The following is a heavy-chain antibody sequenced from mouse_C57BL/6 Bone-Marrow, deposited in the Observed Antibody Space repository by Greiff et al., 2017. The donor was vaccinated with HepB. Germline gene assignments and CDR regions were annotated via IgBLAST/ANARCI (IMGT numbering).Heavy chain of an antibody. D-gene: IGHD1-1*01. CDR3: ASITTVVEYFDV. CDR2: IWSGGST. Sequence: VKVVESGPGLVQPSQSLSITCTVSGFSLTSYGVHWVRQSPGKGLEWLGVIWSGGSTDYNAAFISRLSISKDNSKSQVFFKMNSLQADDTAIYYCASITTVVEYFDVWGTGTTVTVSS. V-gene: IGHV2-2*01. J-gene: IGHJ1*03. CDR1: GFSLTSYG.